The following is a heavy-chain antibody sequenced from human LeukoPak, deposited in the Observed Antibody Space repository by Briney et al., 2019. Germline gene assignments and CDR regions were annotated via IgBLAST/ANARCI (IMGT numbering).Heavy chain of an antibody. CDR1: AYSISSSNW. Sequence: SETLSLTCAVSAYSISSSNWWGWIRQPPGKGLEWIGYIHTSGRTYYNPSLKSRVTMSVDTSKNQFSLNLSSVTAVDTAVYHCATKGDGYYAFDIWGQGTMVTVSS. CDR2: IHTSGRT. D-gene: IGHD5-24*01. CDR3: ATKGDGYYAFDI. J-gene: IGHJ3*02. V-gene: IGHV4-28*01.